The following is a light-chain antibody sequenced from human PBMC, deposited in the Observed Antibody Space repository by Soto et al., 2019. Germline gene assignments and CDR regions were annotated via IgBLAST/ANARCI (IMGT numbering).Light chain of an antibody. CDR3: QQYDKWPYT. CDR1: QSVASN. V-gene: IGKV3-15*01. J-gene: IGKJ2*01. CDR2: GAF. Sequence: EIVLTQSPATLSVSPGERATLSCRTSQSVASNFAWYQQKPGQAPRLLVYGAFIRAPGFPVRFRGSGSGSEFTLTISSLQSEDGATYYCQQYDKWPYTFGQGPNLEIK.